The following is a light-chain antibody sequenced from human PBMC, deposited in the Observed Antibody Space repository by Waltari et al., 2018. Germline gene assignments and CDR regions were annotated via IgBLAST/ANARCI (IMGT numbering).Light chain of an antibody. CDR2: AYV. CDR1: SPNIGAGFD. J-gene: IGLJ3*02. CDR3: QSYDSSLSAV. Sequence: QSVLTQPPSVPGAPGQRITISSAGTSPNIGAGFDVHWYQQLPGAAPKLLVYAYVNRPSGVPDRFYGSKSGTSASLAINGLQTEDEAVYYCQSYDSSLSAVFGGGTKVTVL. V-gene: IGLV1-40*01.